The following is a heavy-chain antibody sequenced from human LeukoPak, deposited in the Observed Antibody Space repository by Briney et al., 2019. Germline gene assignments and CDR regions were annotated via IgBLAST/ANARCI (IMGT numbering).Heavy chain of an antibody. CDR2: IYPGDSDT. J-gene: IGHJ3*02. Sequence: GESLKISCKGSGYSFTSYWIGWVRQTPGKGLEWMGIIYPGDSDTRYSPSFQGQVTISADKSISTAYLQWSSLKASDTAMYYCARERESSGWYFGELGAFDIWGQGTMVTVSS. V-gene: IGHV5-51*01. D-gene: IGHD6-19*01. CDR1: GYSFTSYW. CDR3: ARERESSGWYFGELGAFDI.